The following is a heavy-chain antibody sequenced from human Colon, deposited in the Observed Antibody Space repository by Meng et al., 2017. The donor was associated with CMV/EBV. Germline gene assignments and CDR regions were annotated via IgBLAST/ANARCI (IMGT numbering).Heavy chain of an antibody. CDR1: GYTFSDSY. D-gene: IGHD2-2*01. V-gene: IGHV1-2*02. CDR3: VREIRENCSSASCHLGGWFDP. CDR2: INPKSGGP. J-gene: IGHJ5*02. Sequence: ASVKVSCKASGYTFSDSYIHWVRQAPGQGLEWLGWINPKSGGPNYAQKFHGRVTMTRDTSISTIYMELRNLRSDDTAVFYCVREIRENCSSASCHLGGWFDPWGQGTQVTVSS.